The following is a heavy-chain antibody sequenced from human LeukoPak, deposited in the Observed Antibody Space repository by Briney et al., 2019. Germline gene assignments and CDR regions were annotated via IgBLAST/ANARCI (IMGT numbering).Heavy chain of an antibody. CDR2: INPNSGGT. D-gene: IGHD3-16*01. V-gene: IGHV1-2*02. CDR1: GYTFIGYY. J-gene: IGHJ4*02. Sequence: ASVKVSCKASGYTFIGYYMHWVRQAPGQGLEWMGWINPNSGGTNYAQKFQGGVTMTRDTSISTVYMELSRLRSDDTAVYYCARGHTLRANDYWGQGTLVTVSS. CDR3: ARGHTLRANDY.